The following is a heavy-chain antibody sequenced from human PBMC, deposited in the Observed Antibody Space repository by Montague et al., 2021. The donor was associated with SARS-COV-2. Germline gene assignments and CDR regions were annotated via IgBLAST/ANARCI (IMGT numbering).Heavy chain of an antibody. J-gene: IGHJ5*02. V-gene: IGHV3-48*03. D-gene: IGHD3-22*01. CDR3: ARGYDSSGYWDL. CDR1: GFTFSNYE. Sequence: SLRLSCSASGFTFSNYEMNWVRQAPGKGLEWISEITSGSTIFGAWSVSGRFTISRDNAKKSLYLQMDSLRVEDTAVYYCARGYDSSGYWDLWGRGTLVTVSS. CDR2: ITSGSTI.